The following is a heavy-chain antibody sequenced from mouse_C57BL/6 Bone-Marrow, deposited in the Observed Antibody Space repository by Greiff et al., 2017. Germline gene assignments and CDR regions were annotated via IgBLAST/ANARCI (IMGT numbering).Heavy chain of an antibody. V-gene: IGHV1-69*01. CDR1: GYTFTDYW. CDR2: IDTSDSYT. Sequence: VQLQQPGAELVMPGASVKMSCKASGYTFTDYWMHWVKQRPGQGLEWIGAIDTSDSYTSYNQKFKGKATLTVDESSSTAYMQLSSLTSEDSAVYFCARLRRWYFDFWGAGTTVTVSS. J-gene: IGHJ1*01. CDR3: ARLRRWYFDF.